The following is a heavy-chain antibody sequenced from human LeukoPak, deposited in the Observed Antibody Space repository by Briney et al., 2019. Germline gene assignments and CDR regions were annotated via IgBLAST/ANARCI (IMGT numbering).Heavy chain of an antibody. J-gene: IGHJ4*02. CDR1: AFTFSSYA. V-gene: IGHV3-33*06. Sequence: GRSLRLSCTASAFTFSSYAMHWVRQAPGKGLEWMAVVSYDGNTKYYADSVRGRFTISRDNSENTLYLQMNSLRAEDKAVYYCAKRGSTWDLDYWGQGTLVTVSS. D-gene: IGHD6-6*01. CDR3: AKRGSTWDLDY. CDR2: VSYDGNTK.